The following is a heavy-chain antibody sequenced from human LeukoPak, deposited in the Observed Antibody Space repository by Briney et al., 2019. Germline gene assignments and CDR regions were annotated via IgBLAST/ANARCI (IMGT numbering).Heavy chain of an antibody. CDR3: TRQGEMNLAYCGGDCYSPFDY. V-gene: IGHV3-33*01. J-gene: IGHJ4*02. CDR2: IWYDGSNK. CDR1: GFSFSSYV. D-gene: IGHD2-21*02. Sequence: GRSLRLSCAASGFSFSSYVIHWVRQAPGKGLEWVAVIWYDGSNKYYADSVKGRFTISRDNSKSTLYLEMNSLKTEDTAVYYCTRQGEMNLAYCGGDCYSPFDYWGQGTLVTVSS.